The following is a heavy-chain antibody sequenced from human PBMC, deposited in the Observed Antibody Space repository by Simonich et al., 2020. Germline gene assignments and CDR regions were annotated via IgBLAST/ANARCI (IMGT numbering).Heavy chain of an antibody. Sequence: EVQLLESGGGLVQPGGSLRLSCAASGFTFSSYAMSWVRQAPEKGSEWVSASSGRGGSTYYADSVKGRFTISRDNSKNTLYLQMNSLRAEDTAVYYCAKDSSLVGATDWFDPWGQGTLVTVSS. D-gene: IGHD1-26*01. CDR2: SSGRGGST. CDR3: AKDSSLVGATDWFDP. CDR1: GFTFSSYA. V-gene: IGHV3-23*01. J-gene: IGHJ5*02.